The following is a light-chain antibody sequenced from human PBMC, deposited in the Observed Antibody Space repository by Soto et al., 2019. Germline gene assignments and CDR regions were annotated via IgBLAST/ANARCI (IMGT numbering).Light chain of an antibody. V-gene: IGKV1-5*01. Sequence: DIQLTQSLSTLSASVGARFPITGRARQSISRWLAWYQQKPGKADNLLIYDASSLESGVPSRFSGSGSGTDFTFTINSLQPEEIATYYCKQYDNLPLTFGGGTKV. J-gene: IGKJ4*01. CDR3: KQYDNLPLT. CDR1: QSISRW. CDR2: DAS.